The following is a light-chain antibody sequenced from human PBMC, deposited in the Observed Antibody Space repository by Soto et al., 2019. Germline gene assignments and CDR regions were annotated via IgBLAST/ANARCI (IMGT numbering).Light chain of an antibody. V-gene: IGKV3-20*01. CDR1: QSLRRSY. CDR3: QQYYSSPPYP. CDR2: GAS. Sequence: EIVLTQSPGTLSLSPGERATLSCRASQSLRRSYLAWYQQKPGQAPRLLIYGASSRATGIPDRFSGSGSGTDFTLTISRLEPEDFAVYYCQQYYSSPPYPFGQGTNLEIK. J-gene: IGKJ2*01.